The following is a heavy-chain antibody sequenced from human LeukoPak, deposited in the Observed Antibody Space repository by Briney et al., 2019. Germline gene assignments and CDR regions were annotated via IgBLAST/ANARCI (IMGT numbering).Heavy chain of an antibody. D-gene: IGHD4-11*01. CDR1: GGSISSGSYY. Sequence: PSQTLSLTCTVSGGSISSGSYYWSWIRQPAGKGLEWIGRIYTSGSTNYNPSLKSRVTISVDTSKNQFSLKLSSVTAADTAVYYCARVTPLLQGGGEIDYWGQGTLVTVSS. CDR3: ARVTPLLQGGGEIDY. V-gene: IGHV4-61*02. CDR2: IYTSGST. J-gene: IGHJ4*02.